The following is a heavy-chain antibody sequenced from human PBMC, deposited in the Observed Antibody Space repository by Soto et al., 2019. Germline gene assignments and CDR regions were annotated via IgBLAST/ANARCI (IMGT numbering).Heavy chain of an antibody. CDR3: AITSRGGLEYISPGNWFDP. CDR2: INHSGTT. V-gene: IGHV4-34*01. CDR1: GGSFTGYY. Sequence: QVRLQQWGAGLLRPSETLSLTCAVYGGSFTGYYWSWIRQPPGKGLEWIGEINHSGTTNYNPSLKSRVTMSVDTPRNQFSLKLASVTAADTAVYYCAITSRGGLEYISPGNWFDPWGQGTLVTVSS. J-gene: IGHJ5*02. D-gene: IGHD1-1*01.